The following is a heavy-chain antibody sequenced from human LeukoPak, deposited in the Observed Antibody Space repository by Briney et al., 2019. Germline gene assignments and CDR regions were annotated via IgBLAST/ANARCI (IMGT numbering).Heavy chain of an antibody. J-gene: IGHJ4*02. CDR1: GYTFTSYD. D-gene: IGHD6-13*01. CDR2: MNPNSGNT. CDR3: ARAHLDTYSSSSRSDFDY. Sequence: ASVTVSCKASGYTFTSYDINWVRQATGQGLEWMGWMNPNSGNTGYAQKFQGRVTMTRNTSISTAYMELSSLRSEDTAVYYCARAHLDTYSSSSRSDFDYWGQGTLVTVSS. V-gene: IGHV1-8*01.